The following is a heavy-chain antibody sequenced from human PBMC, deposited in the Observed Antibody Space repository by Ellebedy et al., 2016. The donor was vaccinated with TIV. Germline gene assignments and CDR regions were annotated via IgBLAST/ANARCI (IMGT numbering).Heavy chain of an antibody. D-gene: IGHD3-10*01. CDR1: GFSLNHYT. V-gene: IGHV3-30*03. J-gene: IGHJ6*02. Sequence: GESLKISXAASGFSLNHYTMHWVRQAPGKGLEWVAIMSHDGTQKFYGDSVKGRFIISRDNAKNSLYLQMNSLRDEDTAVYYCARLGGSGSVDYYYYGMDVWGQGTTVTVSS. CDR3: ARLGGSGSVDYYYYGMDV. CDR2: MSHDGTQK.